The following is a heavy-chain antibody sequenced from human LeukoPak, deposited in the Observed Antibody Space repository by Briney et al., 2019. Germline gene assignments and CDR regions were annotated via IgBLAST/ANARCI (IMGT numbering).Heavy chain of an antibody. CDR2: IYYSGST. V-gene: IGHV4-59*01. D-gene: IGHD6-13*01. CDR3: ARLDSSSWYDWFDP. CDR1: GGSISSYY. Sequence: SETLSLTCTVSGGSISSYYWGWIRQPPGKGLEWIGYIYYSGSTNYNPSLKSRVTISVDTSKNQFSLKLSSVTAADTAVYYCARLDSSSWYDWFDPWGQGTLITVSS. J-gene: IGHJ5*02.